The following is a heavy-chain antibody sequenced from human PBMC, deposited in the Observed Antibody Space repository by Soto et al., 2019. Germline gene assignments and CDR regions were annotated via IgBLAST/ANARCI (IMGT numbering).Heavy chain of an antibody. Sequence: SETLSLTCTVYGDSITVDSISRNTYYWGWMRQPPGKGLEWIASFYISGSTYYNPSLKSRVTASVDTSRNQFSLKLSSVTAADTAVYYCVFLPWADYGGIFDSWGEGILVTV. CDR3: VFLPWADYGGIFDS. CDR1: GDSITVDSISRNTYY. V-gene: IGHV4-39*01. J-gene: IGHJ5*01. CDR2: FYISGST. D-gene: IGHD4-17*01.